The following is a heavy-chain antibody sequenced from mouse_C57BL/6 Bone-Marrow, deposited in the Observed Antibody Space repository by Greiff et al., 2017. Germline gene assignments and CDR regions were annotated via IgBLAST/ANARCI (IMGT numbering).Heavy chain of an antibody. CDR1: GYTFTSYW. J-gene: IGHJ1*03. V-gene: IGHV1-53*01. D-gene: IGHD1-1*01. CDR3: ARDDYGSSHSLYFGG. Sequence: QVQLQQSGAELVKPGASVKLSCKASGYTFTSYWMHWVKQRPGQGLEWIGNINPSSGGTNYNEKFKSKATLTVDKSSSTAYMQLSSLTSEDAAVYYGARDDYGSSHSLYFGGWGTGTTVTVAS. CDR2: INPSSGGT.